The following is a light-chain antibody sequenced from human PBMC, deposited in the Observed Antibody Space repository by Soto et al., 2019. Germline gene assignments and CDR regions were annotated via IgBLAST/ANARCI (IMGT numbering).Light chain of an antibody. V-gene: IGLV2-14*01. CDR3: SSYTSSITYV. CDR1: SSDVGGYNY. J-gene: IGLJ1*01. Sequence: QSVLTHPASVSGSPGQSITISCTGTSSDVGGYNYVSWYQQHPGKAPKLMIHEVSNRPSGVSNRFSGSKSGNTASLTISGLQAEEEADYYCSSYTSSITYVFGTGTKVTVL. CDR2: EVS.